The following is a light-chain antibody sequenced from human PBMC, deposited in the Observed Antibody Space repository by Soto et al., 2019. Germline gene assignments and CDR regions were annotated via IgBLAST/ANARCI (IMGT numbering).Light chain of an antibody. CDR3: GSWDSSLSAYV. J-gene: IGLJ1*01. V-gene: IGLV1-51*01. CDR2: DDN. CDR1: SSNIGGNS. Sequence: QSVLTQPPSVSGAPGQRVTISCTGSSSNIGGNSVSWYQQLPGTAPKLLIYDDNKRPSGIPDRFSGSKSGTSATLGITGFQTGDEADYHCGSWDSSLSAYVFGTGTKVTVL.